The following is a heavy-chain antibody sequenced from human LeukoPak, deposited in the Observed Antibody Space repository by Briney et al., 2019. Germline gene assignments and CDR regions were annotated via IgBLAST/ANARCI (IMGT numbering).Heavy chain of an antibody. CDR1: GFTFSTYA. J-gene: IGHJ4*02. Sequence: PGGSLRLSCAASGFTFSTYAMSWVRQAPGKGLEWVSGISGSADSTYYADSVKGRFTISRDNSKNTLYLQMNSLRVEDTAVYYCAKKSSSWYEHADYWGQGTLVTVSS. V-gene: IGHV3-23*01. CDR3: AKKSSSWYEHADY. D-gene: IGHD6-13*01. CDR2: ISGSADST.